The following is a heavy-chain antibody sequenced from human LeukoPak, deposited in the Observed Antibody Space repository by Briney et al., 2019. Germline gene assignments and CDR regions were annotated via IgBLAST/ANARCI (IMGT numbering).Heavy chain of an antibody. V-gene: IGHV1-18*01. CDR3: ARGGYGGNVIRDYMDV. CDR2: ISNYNGNT. Sequence: ASVKVSCKASGLPFTTYGITWVRQAPGQGLEWMGWISNYNGNTNYAQKFQGRVTMTRDTSISTVYMELSRQRSDDTAVYYCARGGYGGNVIRDYMDVWGKGTTVTVSS. J-gene: IGHJ6*03. CDR1: GLPFTTYG. D-gene: IGHD4-23*01.